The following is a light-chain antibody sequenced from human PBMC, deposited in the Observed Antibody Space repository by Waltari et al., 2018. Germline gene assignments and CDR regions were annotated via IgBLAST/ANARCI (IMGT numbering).Light chain of an antibody. CDR2: GAS. Sequence: EIVMPQSPASLSLSPGERVTLSCRASQSVTTNLAWYQQKPGQAPRLLIYGASTRAAGIPARFSGSGSGTEFTLTISGLQSEDFAFYYCQQYNDWPPWTFGQGTKVEIK. J-gene: IGKJ1*01. V-gene: IGKV3-15*01. CDR1: QSVTTN. CDR3: QQYNDWPPWT.